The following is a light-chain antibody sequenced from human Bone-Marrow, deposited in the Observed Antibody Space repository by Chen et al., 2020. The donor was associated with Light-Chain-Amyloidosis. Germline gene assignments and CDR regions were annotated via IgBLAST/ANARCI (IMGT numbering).Light chain of an antibody. V-gene: IGKV1-33*01. CDR2: DAS. CDR3: HQYENLPFT. J-gene: IGKJ3*01. Sequence: DIQLTQSPSSLSASVGDRVIISCQASQDTITSLNWFQLKPGKAPKLLIYDASNLQTGVPSRFTGSGSGTHFTLAISSLHPDDIATYYCHQYENLPFTFGPGTKVEMK. CDR1: QDTITS.